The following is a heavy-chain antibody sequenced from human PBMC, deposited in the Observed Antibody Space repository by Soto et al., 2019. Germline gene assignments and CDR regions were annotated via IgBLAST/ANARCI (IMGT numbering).Heavy chain of an antibody. CDR2: ISYDGSNK. J-gene: IGHJ6*02. V-gene: IGHV3-30*18. CDR3: AKDQGLLSTYYYYGMDV. Sequence: QVQLVESGGGVVQPGRSLRLSCAASGFTFSSYGMHWVRQAPGKGLEWEAVISYDGSNKYYADSVKGRFTISRDNSKNTLYLQMNSLRAEDTAVYYCAKDQGLLSTYYYYGMDVWGQGTTVTVSS. D-gene: IGHD3-10*01. CDR1: GFTFSSYG.